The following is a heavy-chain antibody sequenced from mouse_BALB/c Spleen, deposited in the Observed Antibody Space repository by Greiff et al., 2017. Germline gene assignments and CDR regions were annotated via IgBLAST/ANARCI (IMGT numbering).Heavy chain of an antibody. Sequence: EVQLQESGAELVRSGASVKLSCTASGFNIKDYYMHWVKQRPEQGLEWIGWIDPENGDTEYAPKFQGKATMTADTSSNTAYLQLSSLTSEDTAVYYCNAFITTAQLAYWGQGTLVTVSA. D-gene: IGHD1-2*01. V-gene: IGHV14-4*02. CDR1: GFNIKDYY. CDR2: IDPENGDT. CDR3: NAFITTAQLAY. J-gene: IGHJ3*01.